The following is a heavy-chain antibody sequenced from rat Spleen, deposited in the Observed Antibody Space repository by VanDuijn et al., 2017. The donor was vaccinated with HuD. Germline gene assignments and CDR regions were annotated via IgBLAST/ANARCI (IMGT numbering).Heavy chain of an antibody. J-gene: IGHJ2*01. CDR2: ISPSGGST. V-gene: IGHV5-27*01. CDR3: ITDYGGYNYYVDY. Sequence: EVQLVESGGGLVQPGRSMKFSCAASGFTFSDYDMAWIRQAPTKGLEWVASISPSGGSTYYRDSVKGRFTISRDNAKTTLYLQMDSLRSEDTATYYCITDYGGYNYYVDYWGQGVMVTVSS. CDR1: GFTFSDYD. D-gene: IGHD1-11*01.